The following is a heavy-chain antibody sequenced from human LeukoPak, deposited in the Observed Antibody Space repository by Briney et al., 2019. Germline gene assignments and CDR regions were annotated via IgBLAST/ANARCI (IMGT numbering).Heavy chain of an antibody. CDR2: IYYSGST. CDR1: GGSINSYY. Sequence: SETLSLTRTVSGGSINSYYWSWMRQSPGKGLEWIGYIYYSGSTNYNPSLKSRVTISVDTSKNQFSLKLNSVTAADTAVYYCARGRWYLDDWGQGTLVTVSS. D-gene: IGHD5-24*01. J-gene: IGHJ4*02. V-gene: IGHV4-59*01. CDR3: ARGRWYLDD.